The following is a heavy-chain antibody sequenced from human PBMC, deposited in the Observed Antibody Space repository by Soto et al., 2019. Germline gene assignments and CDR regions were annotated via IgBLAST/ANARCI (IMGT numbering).Heavy chain of an antibody. CDR2: ISGSGGST. J-gene: IGHJ4*02. CDR3: AKDKVVVVVAATLDY. Sequence: EVQLLESGGGLVQPGGSLRLSCAASGFTYSSYAMSWVRQAPGKGLEWVSAISGSGGSTYYADSVKGRFTISRDNSNNTLYLQMNSLRAEDSAVYYSAKDKVVVVVAATLDYWGQGTLVTVSS. CDR1: GFTYSSYA. V-gene: IGHV3-23*01. D-gene: IGHD2-15*01.